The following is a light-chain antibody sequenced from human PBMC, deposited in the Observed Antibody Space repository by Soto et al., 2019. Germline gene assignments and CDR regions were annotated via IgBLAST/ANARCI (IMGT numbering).Light chain of an antibody. V-gene: IGLV1-44*01. CDR1: SSNIGANT. CDR3: AAWDDSLNGRV. Sequence: QSVLTQPPSASGTPGQRVTIPCSGSSSNIGANTVNWYQQFPGTAPKLLIYSNDQWPSGVPDRFSGSKSGTSASLAISGLQSEDEADYYCAAWDDSLNGRVFGGGTKVTVL. CDR2: SND. J-gene: IGLJ2*01.